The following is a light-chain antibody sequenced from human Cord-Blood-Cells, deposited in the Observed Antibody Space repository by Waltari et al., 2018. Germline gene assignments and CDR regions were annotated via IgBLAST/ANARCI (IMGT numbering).Light chain of an antibody. CDR1: SSDVGGYNS. CDR2: DVS. CDR3: SSYTSSSTLV. Sequence: QSALTPPASVSGSPGQSITISCTGTSSDVGGYNSVSWYQQHPGKAPKLKIYDVSHRPSGVSNRFSGSKSGNTASLTISGLQAEDEADYYCSSYTSSSTLVFGGGTKLTFL. J-gene: IGLJ2*01. V-gene: IGLV2-14*01.